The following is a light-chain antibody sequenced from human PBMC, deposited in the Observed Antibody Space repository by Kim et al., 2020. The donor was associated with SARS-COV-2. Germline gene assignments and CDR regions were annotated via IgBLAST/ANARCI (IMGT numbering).Light chain of an antibody. CDR2: DIT. V-gene: IGLV2-14*01. Sequence: QSALTQPASVSGSPGQSISISCTGTSSDFDVHDHVSWYQQDPGRAPKLIIYDITKRPSGVSNRFAGSKSGNTASLTISELQANDESHYYCASHARGSTWVFGGGTKVTVL. J-gene: IGLJ3*02. CDR1: SSDFDVHDH. CDR3: ASHARGSTWV.